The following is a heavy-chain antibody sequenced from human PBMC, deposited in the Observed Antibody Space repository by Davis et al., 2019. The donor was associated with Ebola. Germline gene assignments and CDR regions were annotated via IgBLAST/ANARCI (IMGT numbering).Heavy chain of an antibody. CDR3: TRLRIAADYHPDPPDY. CDR1: GFTFGDYA. Sequence: GESLKISCAASGFTFGDYAMSWFRQAPGKGLEWVGFIRSKAYGGTTEYAASVKGRFTISRDDSKSIAYLQMNSLKTEDTAVYYCTRLRIAADYHPDPPDYWGQGTLVTVSS. V-gene: IGHV3-49*03. J-gene: IGHJ4*02. CDR2: IRSKAYGGTT. D-gene: IGHD6-13*01.